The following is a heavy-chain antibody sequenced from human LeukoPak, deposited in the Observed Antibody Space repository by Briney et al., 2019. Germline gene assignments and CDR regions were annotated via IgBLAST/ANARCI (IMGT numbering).Heavy chain of an antibody. CDR2: IYPGDSDT. Sequence: GESLKISCRGSGYSFTSYWIGWVRQMPGKGLEWMGIIYPGDSDTRYSPSFQGQVTISADKSISTAYLRWSSLKASDTAMYYCAIGVRKGWLYFDYWGQGTLVTVSS. D-gene: IGHD3-9*01. V-gene: IGHV5-51*01. J-gene: IGHJ4*02. CDR3: AIGVRKGWLYFDY. CDR1: GYSFTSYW.